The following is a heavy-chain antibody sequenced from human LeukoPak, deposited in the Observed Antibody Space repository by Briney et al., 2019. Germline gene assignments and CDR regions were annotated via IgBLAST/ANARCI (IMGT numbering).Heavy chain of an antibody. D-gene: IGHD3-9*01. CDR1: GFTLSSYA. J-gene: IGHJ4*02. V-gene: IGHV3-21*01. CDR2: ISSSSSYI. Sequence: GGSLRLSCAASGFTLSSYAMSWVRQAPGKGLEWVSSISSSSSYIYYADSVKGRFTISRDNAKNSLYLQMNSLRAEDTAVYYCARGSPGDILTGYYTYWGQGTLVTVSS. CDR3: ARGSPGDILTGYYTY.